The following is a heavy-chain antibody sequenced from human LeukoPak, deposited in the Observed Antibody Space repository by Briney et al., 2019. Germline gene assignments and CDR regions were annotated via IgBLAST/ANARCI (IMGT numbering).Heavy chain of an antibody. D-gene: IGHD2-15*01. Sequence: SETLSLNCTVSGGSISSSSYYWGWIRQPPGKGLEWIGSIYYSGSTYYNPSLKSRVTISVDTSKNQFSLKLSSVTAADTAVYYCARDLGCYCSGGSCSSASCWFDPWGQGTLVAVSS. V-gene: IGHV4-39*07. CDR2: IYYSGST. J-gene: IGHJ5*02. CDR3: ARDLGCYCSGGSCSSASCWFDP. CDR1: GGSISSSSYY.